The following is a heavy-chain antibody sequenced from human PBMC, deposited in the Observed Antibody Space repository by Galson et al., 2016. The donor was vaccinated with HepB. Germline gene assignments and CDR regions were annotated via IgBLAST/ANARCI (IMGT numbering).Heavy chain of an antibody. Sequence: LSCAASGFIFSDYGMHWVRQAPGKGLEWVAVIWSDGSNKFYSDSVKGRFTISRDNSENTLYLQMNRLRAEDTALYYCARASGPFDMWGQGTMVTVSS. CDR3: ARASGPFDM. D-gene: IGHD7-27*01. J-gene: IGHJ3*02. V-gene: IGHV3-33*01. CDR1: GFIFSDYG. CDR2: IWSDGSNK.